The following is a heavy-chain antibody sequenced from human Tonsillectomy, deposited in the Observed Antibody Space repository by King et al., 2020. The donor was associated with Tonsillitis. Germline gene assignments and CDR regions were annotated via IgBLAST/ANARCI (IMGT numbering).Heavy chain of an antibody. CDR1: GFTFSSYS. J-gene: IGHJ4*02. V-gene: IGHV3-48*02. CDR3: ARGPPAYCGGDCYSDFYY. Sequence: VQLVESGGGLVQPGGSLRLSCAASGFTFSSYSMNWVRQAPGKGLEWVSYISSSSSTIYSVDSVKGRFTISRDNAKNSLYLQMNSLRDEDTAVYYCARGPPAYCGGDCYSDFYYCGQGTLVTVSS. CDR2: ISSSSSTI. D-gene: IGHD2-21*02.